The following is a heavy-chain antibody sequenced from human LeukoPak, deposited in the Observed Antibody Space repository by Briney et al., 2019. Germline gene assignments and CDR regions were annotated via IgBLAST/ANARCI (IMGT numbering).Heavy chain of an antibody. CDR3: ASAGTTGTKGMDV. J-gene: IGHJ6*04. D-gene: IGHD1-1*01. V-gene: IGHV3-21*01. CDR1: GFTFSSYS. Sequence: GGSLRLSCAASGFTFSSYSMNWVRQAPGKGLECVSSISSSSSYIYYADSVKGRFTISRDNAKNSLYLQMNSLRAEDTAVYYCASAGTTGTKGMDVWGKGTTVTVSS. CDR2: ISSSSSYI.